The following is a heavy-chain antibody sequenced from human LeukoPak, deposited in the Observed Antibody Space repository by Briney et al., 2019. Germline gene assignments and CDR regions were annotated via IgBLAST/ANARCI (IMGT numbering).Heavy chain of an antibody. CDR2: ISGSGAST. CDR3: ARPPFSSSWYYFDY. V-gene: IGHV3-23*01. J-gene: IGHJ4*02. CDR1: GFTFSSYA. D-gene: IGHD6-13*01. Sequence: GWSLRLSCAASGFTFSSYAMSWVRQAPGKGLQWVSAISGSGASTYYADSVKGRFTISRDNTKSTLYLQMNSLRAEDTAVYYCARPPFSSSWYYFDYWGQGTLVTVSS.